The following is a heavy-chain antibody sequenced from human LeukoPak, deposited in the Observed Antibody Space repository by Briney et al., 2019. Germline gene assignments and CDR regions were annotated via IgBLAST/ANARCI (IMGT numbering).Heavy chain of an antibody. CDR2: INPSGGST. D-gene: IGHD2-15*01. Sequence: ASVKVSCKASGYTFTSYYMHWVRQAPGQGLEWMGIINPSGGSTSYAQKFQGRVTMTRDTSTSTAHMELSSLRSEDTAVYYCAISSIGYFDYWGQGTLVTVSS. CDR1: GYTFTSYY. J-gene: IGHJ4*02. V-gene: IGHV1-46*01. CDR3: AISSIGYFDY.